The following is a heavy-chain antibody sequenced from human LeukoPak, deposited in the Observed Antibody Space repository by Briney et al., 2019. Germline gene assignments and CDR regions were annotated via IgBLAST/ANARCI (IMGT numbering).Heavy chain of an antibody. J-gene: IGHJ3*02. Sequence: GGSLRLSCAASGFTFSSYAMSWVRQAPGRGLEWVSVISGSGGSTYYADSVKGRFTISRDNSKNTLYLQMNSLRADDTAVYYCAKDKLGAEATAHDPFDIWGQGTMVTVSS. CDR2: ISGSGGST. CDR1: GFTFSSYA. CDR3: AKDKLGAEATAHDPFDI. V-gene: IGHV3-23*01. D-gene: IGHD1-26*01.